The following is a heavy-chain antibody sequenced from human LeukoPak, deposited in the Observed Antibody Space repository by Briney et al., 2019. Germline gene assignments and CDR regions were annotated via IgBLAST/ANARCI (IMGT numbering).Heavy chain of an antibody. D-gene: IGHD3-10*01. Sequence: GGSLRLSCAASGFTFSNYAMSWVRQAPGKGLEWVSAITSIGGSTYYADSVKGRFTISRDNSKNTLYLQMNSLRVDDTAVYYCAKIPASYCGSGFRHFDYWGQGTVVTVSS. V-gene: IGHV3-23*01. J-gene: IGHJ4*02. CDR1: GFTFSNYA. CDR3: AKIPASYCGSGFRHFDY. CDR2: ITSIGGST.